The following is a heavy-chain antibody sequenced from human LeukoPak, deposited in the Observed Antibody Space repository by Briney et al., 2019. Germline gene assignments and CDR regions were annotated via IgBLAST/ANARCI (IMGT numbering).Heavy chain of an antibody. D-gene: IGHD6-19*01. CDR1: GYTFTSYD. CDR2: MNPNSGNT. Sequence: ASVKVSCKASGYTFTSYDINWVRQATGQGLEWMGWMNPNSGNTGYAQKFQGRVTMTRNTSISTAYMELSSLRSEDTAVHYCARAWRYSSGWYFSRAPLSDSQPDYYYYYGMDVWGQGTTVTVSS. V-gene: IGHV1-8*01. J-gene: IGHJ6*02. CDR3: ARAWRYSSGWYFSRAPLSDSQPDYYYYYGMDV.